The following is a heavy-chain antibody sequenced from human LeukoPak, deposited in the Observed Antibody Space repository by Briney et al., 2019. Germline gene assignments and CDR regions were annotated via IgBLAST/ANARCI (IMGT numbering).Heavy chain of an antibody. CDR2: IYFSGST. J-gene: IGHJ5*02. CDR3: ARGGLRYSLSSWFDP. D-gene: IGHD4-17*01. V-gene: IGHV4-38-2*01. Sequence: PSETLSLTCAVSGYSISSGYYWGWIRQPPGKGLEWIGSIYFSGSTYYNPSLKSRATISVDTSKNQFSLKLSSVTAADTAVYYCARGGLRYSLSSWFDPWGQGTLVTVSS. CDR1: GYSISSGYY.